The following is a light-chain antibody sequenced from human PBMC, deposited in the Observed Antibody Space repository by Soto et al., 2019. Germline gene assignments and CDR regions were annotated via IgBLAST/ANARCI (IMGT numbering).Light chain of an antibody. Sequence: EIVLTQSPGTLSLSPGDGATLSCRASQSVSSGYLAWYQQKPGQAPRLLIYGASRRAGGIPDRCSGSGSGTDFTLSISRLEPEDLAVYWCQHYGNSPTFGQGTRVQIK. V-gene: IGKV3-20*01. J-gene: IGKJ1*01. CDR3: QHYGNSPT. CDR2: GAS. CDR1: QSVSSGY.